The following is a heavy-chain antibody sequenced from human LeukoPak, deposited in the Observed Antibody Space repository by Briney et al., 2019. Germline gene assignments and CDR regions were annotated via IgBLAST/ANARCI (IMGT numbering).Heavy chain of an antibody. CDR3: ARDRFLEWSPEPFDY. V-gene: IGHV4-39*07. J-gene: IGHJ4*02. D-gene: IGHD3-3*01. CDR1: GGSISTSNYY. CDR2: IFYSGST. Sequence: PSETLSLTCTVSGGSISTSNYYWGWIRQPPGKGLEWIGSIFYSGSTYYSPSLKSRVTISLDTSKNQFSLKLSSVTAADTAVYYCARDRFLEWSPEPFDYWGQGTLVTVPS.